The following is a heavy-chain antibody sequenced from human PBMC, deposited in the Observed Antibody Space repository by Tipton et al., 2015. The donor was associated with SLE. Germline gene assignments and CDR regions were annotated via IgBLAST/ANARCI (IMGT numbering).Heavy chain of an antibody. D-gene: IGHD3/OR15-3a*01. Sequence: GSLRLSCAASGFTFSSYAMSWVRQAPGKGLEWVSVIYSGGSTYYADSVKGRFTISRDNSKNTLYLQMNSLRAEDTAVYYCAKTALRDGLVNYYYYYGMDVWGQGTTVTVSS. CDR2: IYSGGST. J-gene: IGHJ6*02. CDR1: GFTFSSYA. V-gene: IGHV3-23*03. CDR3: AKTALRDGLVNYYYYYGMDV.